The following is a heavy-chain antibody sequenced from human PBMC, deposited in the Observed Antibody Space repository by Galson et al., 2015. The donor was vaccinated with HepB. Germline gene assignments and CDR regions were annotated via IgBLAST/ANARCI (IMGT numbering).Heavy chain of an antibody. CDR1: GDSVSSNSAA. Sequence: CAISGDSVSSNSAAWNWIRQSPSRGLEWLGRTYYRSKWYNDYAVSVKSRITINPDTSKNQFSLKLSSVTAADTAVYYCARGEDDILTGRLDIFDYWGQGTLVTVSS. V-gene: IGHV6-1*01. CDR3: ARGEDDILTGRLDIFDY. J-gene: IGHJ4*02. D-gene: IGHD3-9*01. CDR2: TYYRSKWYN.